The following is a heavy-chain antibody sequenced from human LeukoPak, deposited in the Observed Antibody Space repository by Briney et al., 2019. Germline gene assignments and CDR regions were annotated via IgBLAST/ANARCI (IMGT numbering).Heavy chain of an antibody. Sequence: GGSLRLSCEGSGFSLSAYNMNWVRQAPGKGLESVSYISSSSATIFYADSVKGRFTVYRDNSKSTLYLQMNSLRPEDTAVYYCAKGGSNNWSFDNWGQGTLVTVSS. D-gene: IGHD1-1*01. CDR3: AKGGSNNWSFDN. J-gene: IGHJ4*02. V-gene: IGHV3-48*01. CDR2: ISSSSATI. CDR1: GFSLSAYN.